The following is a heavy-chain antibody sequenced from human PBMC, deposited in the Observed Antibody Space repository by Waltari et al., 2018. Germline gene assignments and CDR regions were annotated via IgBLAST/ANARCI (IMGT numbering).Heavy chain of an antibody. V-gene: IGHV3-33*01. D-gene: IGHD2-2*01. CDR1: GFTFSSYG. CDR3: ARGVGYCSSTSCFQGWFDP. Sequence: QVQLVESGGGVVQPGRSLRLSCAASGFTFSSYGMHWVRQAPGKGLEWVAVRWYDGSNKYYADSVKGRFTISRDNSKNTLYLQMNSLRAEDTAVYYCARGVGYCSSTSCFQGWFDPWGQGTLVTVSS. CDR2: RWYDGSNK. J-gene: IGHJ5*02.